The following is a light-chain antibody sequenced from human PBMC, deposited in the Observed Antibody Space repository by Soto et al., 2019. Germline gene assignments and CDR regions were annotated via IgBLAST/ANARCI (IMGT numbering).Light chain of an antibody. Sequence: DIQMTQSPSSLSASVGDRVTITCHASQDISNYLNWYQQKPGKAPKLLIYDASNLETGVPSRFSGSGSGTDFTFTISSLQAEDIATYYCQQYDNLPFTFGPGTKVDIK. CDR3: QQYDNLPFT. J-gene: IGKJ3*01. CDR2: DAS. V-gene: IGKV1-33*01. CDR1: QDISNY.